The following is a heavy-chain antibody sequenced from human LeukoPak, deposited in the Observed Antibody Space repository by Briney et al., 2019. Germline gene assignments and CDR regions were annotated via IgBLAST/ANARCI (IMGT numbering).Heavy chain of an antibody. Sequence: SETLSLTCVVSGYSISNDYYWGWIRQPPGKGLEWIGNIYHSGGSYYNPSLKSRVTILVDTSKNQFSLKLSSVTAADTAVYYCAKAGTTGIHHWLDRWGQGNLVTVSS. CDR3: AKAGTTGIHHWLDR. J-gene: IGHJ5*02. CDR1: GYSISNDYY. CDR2: IYHSGGS. V-gene: IGHV4-38-2*01. D-gene: IGHD1-1*01.